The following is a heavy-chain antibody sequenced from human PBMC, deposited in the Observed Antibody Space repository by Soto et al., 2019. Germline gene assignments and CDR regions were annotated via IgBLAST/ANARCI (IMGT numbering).Heavy chain of an antibody. V-gene: IGHV4-61*01. CDR1: GGSVSNKTYY. CDR3: ARTTAVPNTLRSRYFFDY. CDR2: VYYSGTT. D-gene: IGHD4-17*01. Sequence: SETLSLTCSVSGGSVSNKTYYWSWIRQPPGKRLEWIGYVYYSGTTNYNPSLKSRVTISVDLSKNQFSPRLSSVTTADTALYYCARTTAVPNTLRSRYFFDYWGQGTLVTVSS. J-gene: IGHJ4*02.